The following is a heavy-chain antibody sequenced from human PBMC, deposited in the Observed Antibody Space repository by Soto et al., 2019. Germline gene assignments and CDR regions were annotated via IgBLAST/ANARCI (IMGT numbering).Heavy chain of an antibody. Sequence: QVTLKEAGPVLVKPTETLTLTCTVSGFLLSNARVGVSWIRQPPGQALEWLAHIFSNDVKSYATSLKSRLTISKDTSKRQILLNMTNMNPLDTATYYCVRMKQWLVPSWYVDFWGRGTPVTVSS. CDR2: IFSNDVK. CDR3: VRMKQWLVPSWYVDF. J-gene: IGHJ2*01. CDR1: GFLLSNARVG. V-gene: IGHV2-26*01. D-gene: IGHD6-19*01.